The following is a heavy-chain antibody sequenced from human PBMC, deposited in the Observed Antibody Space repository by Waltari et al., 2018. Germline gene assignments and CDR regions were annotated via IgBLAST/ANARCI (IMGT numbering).Heavy chain of an antibody. J-gene: IGHJ4*02. CDR2: IYYSGST. CDR1: GGPISSYY. D-gene: IGHD2-15*01. CDR3: ARRRYYSSPFDY. Sequence: QVQLQESGPGLVKPSETLSLTCTVSGGPISSYYWIWIRPPPGKGLEWIGYIYYSGSTNYNPSLKSRVTISVDTSKNQFSLKLSSVTAADPAVYYCARRRYYSSPFDYWGQGTLVTVSS. V-gene: IGHV4-59*01.